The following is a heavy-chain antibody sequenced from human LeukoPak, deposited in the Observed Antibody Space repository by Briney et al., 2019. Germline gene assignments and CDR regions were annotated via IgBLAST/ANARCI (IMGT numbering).Heavy chain of an antibody. CDR2: ISSSSSTI. V-gene: IGHV3-48*01. CDR1: GFTFSSYS. D-gene: IGHD5-24*01. J-gene: IGHJ6*02. CDR3: AREMATTNYYGMDV. Sequence: GGSLRLSCAASGFTFSSYSMNWVRQAPGKGLEWVSYISSSSSTIYYADSVKGRFTISRDNSKNTLYLQMNSLRAEDTAVYYCAREMATTNYYGMDVWGQGTTVTVSS.